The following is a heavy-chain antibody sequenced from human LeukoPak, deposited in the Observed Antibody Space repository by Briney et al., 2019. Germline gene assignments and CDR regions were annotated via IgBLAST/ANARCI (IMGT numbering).Heavy chain of an antibody. CDR2: INHSGST. Sequence: SETLSLTCAVSGDSISSSDYYWSWIRQPPGKGLEWIGEINHSGSTNYNPSLKSRVTISVGTSKNQFSLKLSSVTAADTAVYYCARGLGYSPLSAFDYWGQGTLVTVSS. J-gene: IGHJ4*02. D-gene: IGHD5-24*01. CDR3: ARGLGYSPLSAFDY. CDR1: GDSISSSDYY. V-gene: IGHV4-34*01.